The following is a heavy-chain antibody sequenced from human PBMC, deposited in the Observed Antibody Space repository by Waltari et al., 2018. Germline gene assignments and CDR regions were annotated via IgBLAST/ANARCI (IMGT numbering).Heavy chain of an antibody. D-gene: IGHD6-13*01. Sequence: QVQLQQWGAGLLKPSETLSLTCAVYGGSFSGYYWSWIRQPPGKGLEWIGELNHSGSTNYTASLKSRVTISVDTSKNQFSLKLSSVTAADTAVYYCARVSQNIAAAGNDYWGQGTLVTVSS. J-gene: IGHJ4*02. V-gene: IGHV4-34*01. CDR3: ARVSQNIAAAGNDY. CDR1: GGSFSGYY. CDR2: LNHSGST.